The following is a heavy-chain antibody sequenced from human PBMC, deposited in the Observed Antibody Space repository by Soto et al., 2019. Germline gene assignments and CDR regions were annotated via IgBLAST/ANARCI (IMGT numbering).Heavy chain of an antibody. CDR3: ASLLSQGRYCSGGSCA. CDR1: GGTFSSYA. V-gene: IGHV1-69*13. Sequence: SVKVSCKASGGTFSSYAISWVRQAPGQGLEWMGGIIPIFGTANYAQKFQGRVTITADESTSTAYMELSSLRSEDTAVYYCASLLSQGRYCSGGSCAWGQGTLVTVSS. CDR2: IIPIFGTA. D-gene: IGHD2-15*01. J-gene: IGHJ4*02.